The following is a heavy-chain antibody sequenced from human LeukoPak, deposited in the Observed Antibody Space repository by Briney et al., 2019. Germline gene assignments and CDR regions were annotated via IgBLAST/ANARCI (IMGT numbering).Heavy chain of an antibody. Sequence: GEALKISCKGSGYTFPTYWIGWVRQMPGKGLEWMGIIYAGDSDTRYSPPFEGQVTISVDKSISTAFLQWSSLKASDTAMYYCARMSANWFDPWGQGTLVTVSS. V-gene: IGHV5-51*01. CDR3: ARMSANWFDP. CDR2: IYAGDSDT. CDR1: GYTFPTYW. J-gene: IGHJ5*02. D-gene: IGHD6-25*01.